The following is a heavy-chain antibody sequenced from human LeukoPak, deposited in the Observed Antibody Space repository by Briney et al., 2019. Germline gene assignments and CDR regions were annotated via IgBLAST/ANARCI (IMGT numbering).Heavy chain of an antibody. Sequence: GGSLRLSCAYSAFNSTDYGMDWVRQAPGKGLEWVAVITHDGSDKYYVDSVKGRFSISRDNSKNIVYLQMNSLRPEDTAIYFCAKVGGRSWFYFDSWGQGTVVTVSS. D-gene: IGHD6-13*01. CDR3: AKVGGRSWFYFDS. J-gene: IGHJ4*02. V-gene: IGHV3-30*18. CDR2: ITHDGSDK. CDR1: AFNSTDYG.